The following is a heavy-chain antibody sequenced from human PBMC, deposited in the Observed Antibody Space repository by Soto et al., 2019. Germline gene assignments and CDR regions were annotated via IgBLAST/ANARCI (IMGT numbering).Heavy chain of an antibody. V-gene: IGHV1-69*01. J-gene: IGHJ5*02. D-gene: IGHD6-13*01. Sequence: QVQLVQYGAELRKPGSSVKVSGKSSGGTFSRHSINWVRQSPGQGLEWTGGIIPLFGTTNYAQKFKGRLTITADESTNTTYMVPSSLKSEDAAVYYWARTYIQGSSWYFWFDPWGQGPLVTVSS. CDR1: GGTFSRHS. CDR3: ARTYIQGSSWYFWFDP. CDR2: IIPLFGTT.